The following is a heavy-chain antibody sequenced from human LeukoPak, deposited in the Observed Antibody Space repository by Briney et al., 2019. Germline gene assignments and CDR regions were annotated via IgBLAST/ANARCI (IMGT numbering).Heavy chain of an antibody. CDR2: IIPIFGTA. CDR1: GGTFSSYA. J-gene: IGHJ4*02. V-gene: IGHV1-69*01. Sequence: GSSVKVSCKASGGTFSSYAISWVRQAPGQGLEWMGGIIPIFGTANYAQKFQGRVTITADESTSTAYMELSSLRSEDTAVYYCARDHGYCSGGSCYSDYWGQGTLVTVSS. CDR3: ARDHGYCSGGSCYSDY. D-gene: IGHD2-15*01.